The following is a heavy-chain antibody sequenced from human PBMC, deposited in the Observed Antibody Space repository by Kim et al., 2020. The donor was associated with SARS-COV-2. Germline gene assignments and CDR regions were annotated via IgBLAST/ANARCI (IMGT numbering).Heavy chain of an antibody. V-gene: IGHV1-69*04. J-gene: IGHJ4*02. CDR1: GGTFSSYA. Sequence: SVKVSCKASGGTFSSYAISWVRQAPGQGLEWMGRIIPILGIANYAQKFQGRVTITADKSTSTAYMELSSLRSEDTAVYYCARDTPYYDILTASINYFDYWGQGTLVTVSS. CDR3: ARDTPYYDILTASINYFDY. D-gene: IGHD3-9*01. CDR2: IIPILGIA.